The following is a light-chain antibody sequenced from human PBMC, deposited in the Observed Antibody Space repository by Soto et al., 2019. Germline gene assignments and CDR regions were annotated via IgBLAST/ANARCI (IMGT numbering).Light chain of an antibody. CDR3: SSFVGSNYHV. CDR1: GSDVGAYMY. V-gene: IGLV2-8*01. J-gene: IGLJ1*01. Sequence: SVLTQRPSSSQPPVQSVSISCTGTGSDVGAYMYVRLYEQHAVDARKLIIYEVGNRPSGVPDRFACCKSGTAASLTGCGLQAEDESNYYCSSFVGSNYHVSGTRTKVTAL. CDR2: EVG.